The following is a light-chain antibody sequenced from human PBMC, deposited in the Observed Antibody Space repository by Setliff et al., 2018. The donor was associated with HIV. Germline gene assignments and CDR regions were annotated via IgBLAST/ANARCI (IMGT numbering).Light chain of an antibody. Sequence: QSVLTQTPSASGTPGQGVTISCSGGSSNIGTNTVNWYQKPPGTAPKLLMYSDNQRPSGVPDRFSASKSGTSASLAISGLQTEDEADCYCATWDDSLNGRVFGTGTKVTVL. CDR3: ATWDDSLNGRV. J-gene: IGLJ1*01. CDR1: SSNIGTNT. V-gene: IGLV1-44*01. CDR2: SDN.